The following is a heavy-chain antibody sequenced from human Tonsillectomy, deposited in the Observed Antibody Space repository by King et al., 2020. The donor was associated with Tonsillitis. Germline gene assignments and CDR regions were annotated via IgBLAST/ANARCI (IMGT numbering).Heavy chain of an antibody. D-gene: IGHD2-2*01. CDR1: GFIFTTSW. CDR2: IYPGDSDT. V-gene: IGHV5-51*01. J-gene: IGHJ4*02. Sequence: QLVQSGAEVKKPGETLRISCKGSGFIFTTSWIAWVRQMPGKGLDWMGLIYPGDSDTRYSPSFQGRITISADKSITTAYLQWSSLKASDTAMYYCVRQGASRGVIDSWGQGTLVTVSS. CDR3: VRQGASRGVIDS.